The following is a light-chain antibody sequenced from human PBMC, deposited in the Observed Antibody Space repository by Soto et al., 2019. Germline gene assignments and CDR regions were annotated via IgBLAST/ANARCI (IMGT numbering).Light chain of an antibody. CDR2: DAF. V-gene: IGKV3-11*01. Sequence: TVLPQSPATLYLSPGERATLSCKASQRIGNSLGWFQPKPGQAPRLLIDDAFNRATGIPARFTGSGSGSDFTPTNRCLKPEDVGVYYCRECYTRSPTVGGGTKVEIK. J-gene: IGKJ4*01. CDR3: RECYTRSPT. CDR1: QRIGNS.